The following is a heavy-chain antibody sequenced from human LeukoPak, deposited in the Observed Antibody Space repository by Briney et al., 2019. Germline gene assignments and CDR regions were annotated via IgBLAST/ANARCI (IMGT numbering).Heavy chain of an antibody. D-gene: IGHD6-6*01. CDR2: VGTNDDT. CDR3: TREWRGIASHYHGMDV. J-gene: IGHJ6*02. Sequence: GGSLRLSCFASGFSVTSFDMYWVRQAAGRGLEWVSAVGTNDDTYYLGSVKGRFIISREDAKNSFSLQMSNLRVEDTAVYYCTREWRGIASHYHGMDVWGQGTTVTVSS. CDR1: GFSVTSFD. V-gene: IGHV3-13*01.